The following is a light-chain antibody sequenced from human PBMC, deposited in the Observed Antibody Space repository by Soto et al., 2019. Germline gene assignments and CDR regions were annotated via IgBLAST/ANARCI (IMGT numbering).Light chain of an antibody. V-gene: IGKV1-9*01. J-gene: IGKJ5*01. Sequence: IQFTQSPSSLSPSVGDRVTHTCPASQDIAIYLAWYQQKPGEDPKMLIYAASTLYGGVPSRFSGSGSGTEFNLTISGLLPEDFATYHCQQLNTLTFTFGQGTRLEIK. CDR3: QQLNTLTFT. CDR2: AAS. CDR1: QDIAIY.